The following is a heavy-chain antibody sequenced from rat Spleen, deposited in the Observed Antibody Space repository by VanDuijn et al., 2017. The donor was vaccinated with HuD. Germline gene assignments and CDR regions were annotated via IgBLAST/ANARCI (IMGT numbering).Heavy chain of an antibody. CDR3: ARDSYAHDYVMDA. CDR1: GFTFSNFD. J-gene: IGHJ4*01. Sequence: EVQLVESDGGLVQPGGSLKLSCSVSGFTFSNFDMAWVRQAPTKGLEWVAYISAGGDSTYCRDSVKGRFTISRENTKSTLYLQMDSLRSEDTATYYCARDSYAHDYVMDAWGQGASVTVSS. CDR2: ISAGGDST. V-gene: IGHV5-27*01. D-gene: IGHD1-12*01.